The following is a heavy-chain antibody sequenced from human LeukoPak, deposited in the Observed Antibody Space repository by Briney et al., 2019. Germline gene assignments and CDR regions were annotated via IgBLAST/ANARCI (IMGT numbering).Heavy chain of an antibody. CDR3: ARLYGSGSLNLDY. J-gene: IGHJ4*02. CDR2: IYTSGST. Sequence: SQTLSLTCTVSGGSISSGSYYWSWIRQLAGKGLEWIGCIYTSGSTNYNPSLKSRVTISVDTSKNQFSLKLSSVTAADTAVYYCARLYGSGSLNLDYWGQGTLVTVSS. V-gene: IGHV4-61*02. CDR1: GGSISSGSYY. D-gene: IGHD3-10*01.